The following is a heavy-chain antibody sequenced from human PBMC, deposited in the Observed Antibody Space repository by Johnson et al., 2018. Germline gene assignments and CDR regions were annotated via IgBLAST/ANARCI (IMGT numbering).Heavy chain of an antibody. CDR3: AKAYSSGWYPPDAFNI. CDR2: IWYDGSNK. V-gene: IGHV3-33*06. CDR1: GFTFRSYG. D-gene: IGHD6-19*01. J-gene: IGHJ3*02. Sequence: QVQLVQSGGGVVQPGRSLRLSCAASGFTFRSYGMHWVRQAPGKGLEWVAIIWYDGSNKYYADSVKGRFTISRDNSKNTLYLQMNSLRAEEPAVYYCAKAYSSGWYPPDAFNIWGQGTMVTVSS.